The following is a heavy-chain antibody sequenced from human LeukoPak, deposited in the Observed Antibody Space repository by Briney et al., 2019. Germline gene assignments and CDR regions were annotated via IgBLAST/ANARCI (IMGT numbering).Heavy chain of an antibody. CDR2: ISSSGSTT. Sequence: PGGSLRLSCAASGFTFSDYYMSWIRQAPGKGLEWVSYISSSGSTTYYADSVKGRFTISRDNSKNTLYLQMNSLRAEDTAVYYCANLIRTLNGFDYWGQGTLVTVSS. CDR3: ANLIRTLNGFDY. D-gene: IGHD1-1*01. V-gene: IGHV3-11*01. CDR1: GFTFSDYY. J-gene: IGHJ4*02.